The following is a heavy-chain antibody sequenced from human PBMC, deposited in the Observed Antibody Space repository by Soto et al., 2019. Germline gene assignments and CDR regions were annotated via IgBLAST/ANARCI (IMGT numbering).Heavy chain of an antibody. CDR3: ARDGPQAYYYDSSGPFDY. J-gene: IGHJ4*02. Sequence: GGSLRLSCAASGFTLSSYGMHWVRQAPGKGLEWVAVIWYDGSNKYYADSVKGRFTISRDNSKNTLYLQMNSLRAEDTAVYYCARDGPQAYYYDSSGPFDYWGQGTLVTVSS. CDR2: IWYDGSNK. D-gene: IGHD3-22*01. V-gene: IGHV3-33*01. CDR1: GFTLSSYG.